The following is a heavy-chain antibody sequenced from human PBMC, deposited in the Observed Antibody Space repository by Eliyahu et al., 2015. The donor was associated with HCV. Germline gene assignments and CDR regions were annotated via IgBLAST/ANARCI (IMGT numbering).Heavy chain of an antibody. V-gene: IGHV4-61*01. D-gene: IGHD3-10*01. CDR2: IYYRGST. J-gene: IGHJ4*02. CDR3: ARDQYYYASGSQYFDY. CDR1: GGSVSSGSYY. Sequence: QVQLQESGPGLVKPSETLSLTCTVSGGSVSSGSYYWSWIRQPPGKGLEWIGYIYYRGSTNYNPSLKSRVTISVDTSKNLFSLKLSSVTAADTAVYYCARDQYYYASGSQYFDYWGLGTLVTVSS.